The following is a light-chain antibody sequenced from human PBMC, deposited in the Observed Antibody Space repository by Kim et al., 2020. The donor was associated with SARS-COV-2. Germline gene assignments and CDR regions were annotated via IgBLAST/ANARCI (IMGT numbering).Light chain of an antibody. Sequence: GQSLTISCTGTSSEVGGFSFVSWYQQHQGKAHKLMIYAVTKRPSGVSNRFSGSKSGNTASLTISGLQAEEEADYYCTSYTSSITWVFGVGTQLTVL. V-gene: IGLV2-14*04. CDR2: AVT. J-gene: IGLJ3*02. CDR1: SSEVGGFSF. CDR3: TSYTSSITWV.